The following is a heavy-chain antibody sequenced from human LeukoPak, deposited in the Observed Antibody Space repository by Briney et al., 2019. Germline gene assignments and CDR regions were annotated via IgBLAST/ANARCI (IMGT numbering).Heavy chain of an antibody. J-gene: IGHJ4*02. CDR1: GYTFTSYG. CDR3: ARKSMPIFEKEPPLDY. CDR2: ITTSNGDT. Sequence: ASVKVSCKASGYTFTSYGISWVRQAPGQGLEWMGWITTSNGDTDYTQKLQGRVTMTTDTSTSTAYMELRSLRSDDTAVYYCARKSMPIFEKEPPLDYGGKEPLFTVS. D-gene: IGHD3-3*01. V-gene: IGHV1-18*01.